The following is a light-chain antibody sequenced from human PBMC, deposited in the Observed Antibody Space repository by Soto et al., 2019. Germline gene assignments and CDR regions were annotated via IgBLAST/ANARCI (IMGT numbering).Light chain of an antibody. CDR2: STS. CDR3: LLYYGGAS. CDR1: TGAVTSGYY. Sequence: QTVVTQEPSLTVSPRGTVTLTCASGTGAVTSGYYPNWFQQKPGQAPRPLIYSTSHKHSWTPARFSGSLLGGKAALTLSGVQPEDEAEYYCLLYYGGASFGGGTKLTVL. J-gene: IGLJ2*01. V-gene: IGLV7-43*01.